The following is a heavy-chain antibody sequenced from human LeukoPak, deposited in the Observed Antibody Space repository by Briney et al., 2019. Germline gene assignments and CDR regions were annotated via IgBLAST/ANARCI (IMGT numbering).Heavy chain of an antibody. J-gene: IGHJ1*01. V-gene: IGHV4-59*01. D-gene: IGHD5-12*01. CDR3: GRVRTGNTGSPEYFED. Sequence: PSETLSLTCTVSGDSISSYYWSWIRQPPGKGLEWVGYLFYSGNTNSNPSLKSRVTISADTSKNQFSLRLNSVTAADTAVYFCGRVRTGNTGSPEYFEDWGQSTLVTVSS. CDR1: GDSISSYY. CDR2: LFYSGNT.